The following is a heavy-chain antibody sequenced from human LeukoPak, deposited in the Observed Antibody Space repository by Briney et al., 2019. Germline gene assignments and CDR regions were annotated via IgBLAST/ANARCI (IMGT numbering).Heavy chain of an antibody. D-gene: IGHD3-3*01. CDR2: IYYSGST. CDR1: GGSISSYY. V-gene: IGHV4-59*12. Sequence: PSETLSLTCAVSGGSISSYYWSWIRQPPGKGLEWIGYIYYSGSTNYNPSLKSRVTISVDTSKNQFSLKLSSVTAADTAVYYCALSSYYDFKTPTDYWGQGTLVTVSS. CDR3: ALSSYYDFKTPTDY. J-gene: IGHJ4*02.